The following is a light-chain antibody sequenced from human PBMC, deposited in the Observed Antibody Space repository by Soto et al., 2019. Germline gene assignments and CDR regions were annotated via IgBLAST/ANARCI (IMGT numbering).Light chain of an antibody. CDR2: KAS. V-gene: IGKV3-20*01. CDR1: QTVSGGY. J-gene: IGKJ1*01. Sequence: DIVLTQSAGTLSLSPGERAILSCRASQTVSGGYLAWCQQQPGQVPRLLIYKASIRSAGVPDRFSGSGSGTDFSLTINKPQPEDCAVYYCLHYGAPPWTVGQGTKVQLK. CDR3: LHYGAPPWT.